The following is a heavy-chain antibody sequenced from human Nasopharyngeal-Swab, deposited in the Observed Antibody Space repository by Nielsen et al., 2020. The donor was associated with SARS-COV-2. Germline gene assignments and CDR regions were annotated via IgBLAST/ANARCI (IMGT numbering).Heavy chain of an antibody. CDR2: IYPDDSET. CDR3: ALSSSSSGAYFA. Sequence: GESLKISCKASGYTFTNFWIGWVRQKPGKGLEWVGIIYPDDSETRYSPSFQGQVTISADKSINTAYLQWNSLKASDSGIYYCALSSSSSGAYFAWGQGTLVTVSS. V-gene: IGHV5-51*01. D-gene: IGHD2/OR15-2a*01. CDR1: GYTFTNFW. J-gene: IGHJ5*02.